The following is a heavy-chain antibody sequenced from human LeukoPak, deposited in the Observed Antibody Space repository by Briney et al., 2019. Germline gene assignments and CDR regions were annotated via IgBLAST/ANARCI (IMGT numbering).Heavy chain of an antibody. Sequence: SQTLSLTCTVSGGSISSSSYYWGWIRHPPGKGLEWIGSIYYTGSTYYNPSLKSRVTISVDTSKNQFSLKLSSVTAADTAVYYCASSTSGYYNYWGQGTLVTVSS. CDR3: ASSTSGYYNY. V-gene: IGHV4-39*01. CDR2: IYYTGST. D-gene: IGHD3-22*01. J-gene: IGHJ4*02. CDR1: GGSISSSSYY.